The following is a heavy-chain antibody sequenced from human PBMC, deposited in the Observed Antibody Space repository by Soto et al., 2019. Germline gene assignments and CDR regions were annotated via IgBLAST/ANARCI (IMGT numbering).Heavy chain of an antibody. V-gene: IGHV4-31*03. J-gene: IGHJ5*02. D-gene: IGHD2-2*01. Sequence: QVQLQESGPGLVKPSQTLSLTCTVSGGSISSGGYYWSWIRQHPGKGLEWIGYIYYSGGTYYNPSLKSRVTISVDTSKNQFSLKLSSVTAADTAVYYCAREGFVVDLPGGWFDPWGQGTLVTVSS. CDR1: GGSISSGGYY. CDR2: IYYSGGT. CDR3: AREGFVVDLPGGWFDP.